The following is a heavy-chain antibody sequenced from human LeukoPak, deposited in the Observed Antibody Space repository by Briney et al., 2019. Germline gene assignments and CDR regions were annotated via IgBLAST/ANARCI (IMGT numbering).Heavy chain of an antibody. J-gene: IGHJ5*02. CDR1: GFTFSNYA. V-gene: IGHV3-23*01. D-gene: IGHD6-13*01. CDR3: AGSSWSLYNWFDP. CDR2: ISGSGGST. Sequence: GGSLRLSCTASGFTFSNYAMTWVRQAPGEGLEWVSAISGSGGSTYYADSVKGRFTISRDNSKNTLYLQMNSLRAEDTAVYYCAGSSWSLYNWFDPWGQGTLVTVSS.